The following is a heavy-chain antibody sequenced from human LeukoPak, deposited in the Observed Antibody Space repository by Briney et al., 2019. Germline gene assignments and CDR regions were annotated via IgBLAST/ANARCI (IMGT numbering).Heavy chain of an antibody. Sequence: GGSLRLSCAASGFTFSSYGMHWVRQAPGKGLEWVAFIRDDGTKKYYADSVEGRFTISRDNSKNTMFLQMTSLRGEDTAVYYCAKGTTTVVAPYYWGQGTLVTVSS. CDR2: IRDDGTKK. V-gene: IGHV3-30*02. J-gene: IGHJ4*02. D-gene: IGHD4-23*01. CDR3: AKGTTTVVAPYY. CDR1: GFTFSSYG.